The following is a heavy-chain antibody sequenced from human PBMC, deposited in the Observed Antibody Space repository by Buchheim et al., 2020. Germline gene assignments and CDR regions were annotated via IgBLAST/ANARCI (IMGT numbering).Heavy chain of an antibody. J-gene: IGHJ4*02. Sequence: QVQLVQSGAEVKKPGASVKVSCKASGFTLTGYYMHWVRQAPGQGLEWMGWINPDSGGTKYAQKFQGRVTMNRDKSINTAYMELSSLTSDDSAVYYCARTSSFDYWGQGTL. CDR3: ARTSSFDY. CDR1: GFTLTGYY. V-gene: IGHV1-2*02. CDR2: INPDSGGT.